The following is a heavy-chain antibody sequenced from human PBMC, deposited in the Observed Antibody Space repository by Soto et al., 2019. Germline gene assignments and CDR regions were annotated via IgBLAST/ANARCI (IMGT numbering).Heavy chain of an antibody. J-gene: IGHJ4*02. Sequence: ASETMSVTSTVADGYIISGGYYWSWIRQHPGKGLEWIGYIYYSGSTYYNPSLKSRVTISVDTSKNQFSLKLSSVTAADTAVYYCAREPSIWGQGTLVTV. CDR3: AREPSI. CDR1: DGYIISGGYY. CDR2: IYYSGST. V-gene: IGHV4-31*03.